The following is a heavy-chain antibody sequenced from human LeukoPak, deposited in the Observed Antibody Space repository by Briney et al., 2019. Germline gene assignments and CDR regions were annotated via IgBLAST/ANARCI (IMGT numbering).Heavy chain of an antibody. D-gene: IGHD3-10*01. CDR3: VRGGSGGTYSNDC. Sequence: GGSLRLSCSAYGLTFSSYGMEWVPQAPGKGLERVAFIQYDDSDKSYGDSVRGRFSISRDNSKNALYLQMNRVSAEGRAVFYLVRGGSGGTYSNDCWGQGTLVSVSS. CDR2: IQYDDSDK. V-gene: IGHV3-30*02. J-gene: IGHJ4*02. CDR1: GLTFSSYG.